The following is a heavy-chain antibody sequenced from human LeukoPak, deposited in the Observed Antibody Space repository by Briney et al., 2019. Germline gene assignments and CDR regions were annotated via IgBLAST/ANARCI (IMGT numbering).Heavy chain of an antibody. CDR3: AREMYCSGGSCYGDAFDI. Sequence: GGSLRLSCAASGFTVSNKYMSWVRQAPGRGLEWVSVIYSGGSTYYADSVKGRFSISRDKSKNSLYLQMNSLRAEDTALYYCAREMYCSGGSCYGDAFDIWGQGTMVTVSS. CDR2: IYSGGST. D-gene: IGHD2-15*01. CDR1: GFTVSNKY. V-gene: IGHV3-66*01. J-gene: IGHJ3*02.